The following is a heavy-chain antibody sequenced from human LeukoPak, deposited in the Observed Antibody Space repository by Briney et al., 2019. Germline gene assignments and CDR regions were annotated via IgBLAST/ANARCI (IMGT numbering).Heavy chain of an antibody. J-gene: IGHJ4*02. V-gene: IGHV1-2*02. CDR2: INPNSGGT. D-gene: IGHD6-6*01. CDR3: ARSTYSSSHFFDY. CDR1: GYTFTGYY. Sequence: GASVKVSCKASGYTFTGYYMHWVRQAPGQGLEWMGWINPNSGGTNYAQKFQGRVTMTRDTSISTAYMELSRLRSDDTAVYYCARSTYSSSHFFDYWGQGTLVTVSS.